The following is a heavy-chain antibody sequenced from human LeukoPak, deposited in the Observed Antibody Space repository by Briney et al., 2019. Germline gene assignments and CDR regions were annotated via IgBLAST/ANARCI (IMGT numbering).Heavy chain of an antibody. CDR3: ARDSGFATSDY. J-gene: IGHJ4*02. V-gene: IGHV3-9*01. CDR1: GFTFDDYA. D-gene: IGHD5-12*01. CDR2: ISWNSGSI. Sequence: GRSLRLSCAASGFTFDDYAMHWVRQAPGKGLEWVSGISWNSGSIGYADSVKGRFTISRDNAKNSLYLQMNSLRAEDTAVYYCARDSGFATSDYWGQGTLVTVSS.